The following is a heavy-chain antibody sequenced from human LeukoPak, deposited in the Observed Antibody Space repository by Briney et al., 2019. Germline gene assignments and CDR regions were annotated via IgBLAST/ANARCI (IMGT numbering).Heavy chain of an antibody. CDR2: ISSGSSTI. CDR3: ATIRSGGFDC. V-gene: IGHV3-48*04. CDR1: GFIFSSYS. J-gene: IGHJ4*02. D-gene: IGHD6-25*01. Sequence: GGSLRLSCAASGFIFSSYSMNWVRQAPGKGLEWVSYISSGSSTIYYADSVKGRFTISRDDAKNSLYLQMNSLRAEDTAVYYCATIRSGGFDCWGQGTLVTVSS.